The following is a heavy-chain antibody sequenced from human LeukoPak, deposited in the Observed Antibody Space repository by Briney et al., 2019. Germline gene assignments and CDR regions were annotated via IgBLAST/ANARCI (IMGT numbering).Heavy chain of an antibody. V-gene: IGHV1-2*02. CDR3: ARDAYNEGWLVP. Sequence: VASVKVSCKASEYTFTDYYIHWVRQAPGQGLEWMGWINPNSGGTKYAQKFQGRVTLTTDTSISTAYMELSRLTSDDTAVYYCARDAYNEGWLVPWGQGTLVTVSS. CDR2: INPNSGGT. D-gene: IGHD5-24*01. CDR1: EYTFTDYY. J-gene: IGHJ5*02.